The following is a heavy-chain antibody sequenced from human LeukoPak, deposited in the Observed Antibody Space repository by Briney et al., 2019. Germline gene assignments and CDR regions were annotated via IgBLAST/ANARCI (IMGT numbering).Heavy chain of an antibody. CDR3: ARDLREQAADY. D-gene: IGHD1-26*01. CDR1: GFNFSTYS. CDR2: IGYSGTAI. Sequence: PGGSLRLSCAASGFNFSTYSMTWVRQTPGKALEWISYIGYSGTAIYYADSVKGRFTISRDNAKNSLYLQMSSLRAEDTAVYYCARDLREQAADYWGQGTLVTVSS. V-gene: IGHV3-48*01. J-gene: IGHJ4*02.